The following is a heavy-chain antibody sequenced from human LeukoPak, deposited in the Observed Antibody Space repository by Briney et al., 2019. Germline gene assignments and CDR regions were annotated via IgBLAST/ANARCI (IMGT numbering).Heavy chain of an antibody. V-gene: IGHV4-59*01. D-gene: IGHD5-18*01. Sequence: PSETLSLTCSVSGDSISTYRWNWIRKPPGKGLEWIGYMQSTGNSNYNPSLKNRVNIFVDMSKNQFVLNLRSVTAADTAVYYCARDKRHSYGRYFDPWGQGMPFTVSS. CDR1: GDSISTYR. CDR2: MQSTGNS. CDR3: ARDKRHSYGRYFDP. J-gene: IGHJ4*02.